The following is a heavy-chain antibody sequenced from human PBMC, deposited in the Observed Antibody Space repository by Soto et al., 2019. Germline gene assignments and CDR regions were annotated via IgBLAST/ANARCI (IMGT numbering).Heavy chain of an antibody. Sequence: QVQLVQSGAEVKKPGSSVKLSCKASGGYFNSLSISWVRQAPGQGLEWMGGTIPNFGTADYAQNFQGRVTLTEDEKTLTVYMELTSLTSDDAAVYYCASGWGHSDSTGYYMYFDVWGQGTLVTVSS. D-gene: IGHD3-9*01. J-gene: IGHJ1*01. CDR3: ASGWGHSDSTGYYMYFDV. CDR1: GGYFNSLS. CDR2: TIPNFGTA. V-gene: IGHV1-69*01.